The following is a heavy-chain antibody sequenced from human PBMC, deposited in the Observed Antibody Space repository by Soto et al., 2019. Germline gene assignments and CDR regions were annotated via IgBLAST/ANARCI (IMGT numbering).Heavy chain of an antibody. CDR2: ISGSGGST. J-gene: IGHJ4*02. CDR3: AKGSASGSPYYFDC. Sequence: GGSLRLSCAASGFTFSSYAMSWVRQAPGKVLEWVSAISGSGGSTYHADSVKGRFTISRDNSKNTLYLQMNSLRAEDTAVYYCAKGSASGSPYYFDCWGQGALVTVSS. D-gene: IGHD6-25*01. CDR1: GFTFSSYA. V-gene: IGHV3-23*01.